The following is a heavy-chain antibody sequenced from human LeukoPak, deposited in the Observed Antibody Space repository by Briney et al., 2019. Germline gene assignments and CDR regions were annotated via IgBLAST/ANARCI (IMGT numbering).Heavy chain of an antibody. Sequence: PGGSLRLSCAASGFTFSSYAMSWARQAPGKGLEWVSAISGSGGSTYYADSVKGRFTISRDNSKNTLYLQMNSLRAEDTAVYYCAKDSSWNDVPDYFDYWGQGTLVTVSS. CDR1: GFTFSSYA. V-gene: IGHV3-23*01. CDR3: AKDSSWNDVPDYFDY. D-gene: IGHD1-1*01. CDR2: ISGSGGST. J-gene: IGHJ4*02.